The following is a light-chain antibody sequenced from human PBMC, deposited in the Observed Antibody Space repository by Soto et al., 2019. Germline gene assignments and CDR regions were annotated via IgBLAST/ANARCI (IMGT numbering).Light chain of an antibody. CDR1: QGISSY. CDR3: QHSYTTPPWT. CDR2: AAS. J-gene: IGKJ1*01. Sequence: IQLTQSPSSLSASVGDRVTITCRASQGISSYLAWYQQKPGKAPKLLIYAASTLQSGVPSRFSGSGSGTDFTLTISSLQPEDFATYYCQHSYTTPPWTFGQGTKVEIK. V-gene: IGKV1-9*01.